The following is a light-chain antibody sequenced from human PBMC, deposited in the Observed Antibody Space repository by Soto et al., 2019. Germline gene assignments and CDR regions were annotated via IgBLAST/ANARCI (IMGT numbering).Light chain of an antibody. CDR1: SRDVGGYDY. CDR3: CSYAGSYTYV. J-gene: IGLJ1*01. CDR2: DVS. Sequence: QSVLTQPRSVSGSPGQSVTISCTGTSRDVGGYDYVSWYQQHPGKAPKLMTYDVSKRPSGVPDRFSGSKSGNTASLTISGLQAEDEADYYCCSYAGSYTYVFGTGTKVTVL. V-gene: IGLV2-11*01.